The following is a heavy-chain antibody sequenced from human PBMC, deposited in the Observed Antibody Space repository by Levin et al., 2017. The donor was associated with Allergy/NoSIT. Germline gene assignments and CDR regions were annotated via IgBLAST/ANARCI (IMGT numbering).Heavy chain of an antibody. V-gene: IGHV3-23*01. CDR3: AKGQDYGDTLHFDY. CDR1: GFTFRSHA. Sequence: GGSLRLSCAASGFTFRSHAMNWVRQAPGKGLEWVSAITTSGATTHYADSVTGRFTISRDNSKHTLSLQMNSLRAEATAFYYCAKGQDYGDTLHFDYCGQGTLVTVSS. D-gene: IGHD4-17*01. CDR2: ITTSGATT. J-gene: IGHJ4*02.